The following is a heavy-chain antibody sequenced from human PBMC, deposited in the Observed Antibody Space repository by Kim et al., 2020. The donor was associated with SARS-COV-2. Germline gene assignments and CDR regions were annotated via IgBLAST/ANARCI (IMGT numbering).Heavy chain of an antibody. V-gene: IGHV3-30-3*01. CDR3: AGDSGGSFIHYYGMDV. D-gene: IGHD2-15*01. Sequence: GGSLRLSCAASGFTFSSYAMHWVRQAPGKGLEWVAVISYDGSNKYYADSVKGRFTISRDNSKNTLYLQMNSLRAEDTAVYYCAGDSGGSFIHYYGMDVWGQGTTVTVSS. CDR1: GFTFSSYA. CDR2: ISYDGSNK. J-gene: IGHJ6*02.